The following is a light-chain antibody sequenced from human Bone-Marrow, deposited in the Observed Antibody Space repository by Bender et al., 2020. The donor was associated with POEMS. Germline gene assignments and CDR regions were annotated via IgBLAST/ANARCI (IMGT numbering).Light chain of an antibody. CDR1: SSNIGAHA. Sequence: QSALTQPASVSGTPGQRVTISCSGGSSNIGAHAVNWYQHLPGTAPKLLIYSSHRRPSEVPDRFSGSRSGTSASLAISGLQSEDEADYYCCSYAGSSTTVFGGGTKLTVL. J-gene: IGLJ3*02. CDR2: SSH. CDR3: CSYAGSSTTV. V-gene: IGLV1-44*01.